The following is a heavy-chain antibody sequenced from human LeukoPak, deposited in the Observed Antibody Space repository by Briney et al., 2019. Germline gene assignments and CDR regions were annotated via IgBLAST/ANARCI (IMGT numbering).Heavy chain of an antibody. CDR2: IYYSGST. V-gene: IGHV4-59*01. CDR1: GGSISGYY. J-gene: IGHJ6*02. CDR3: ARERGHLDYSSGWSPGGLNYYGMDV. Sequence: KPSETLSLTCTVSGGSISGYYWSWLRQSPGKGLEWIGYIYYSGSTRHNPSLESRVTISVDTSKNQFSLNLSSVTAADTALYYCARERGHLDYSSGWSPGGLNYYGMDVWGQGTTVTVSS. D-gene: IGHD6-19*01.